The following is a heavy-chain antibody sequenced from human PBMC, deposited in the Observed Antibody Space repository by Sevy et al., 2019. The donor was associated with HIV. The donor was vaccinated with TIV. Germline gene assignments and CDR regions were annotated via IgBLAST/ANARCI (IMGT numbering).Heavy chain of an antibody. CDR2: IYYSGST. Sequence: SETLSLTCTVSGGSISSYYWSWIRQPPGKGLEWIGYIYYSGSTNYNPSLKSRVTISVDTSKNQFSLKLSSVTAADTAVYYCARGVSFGSSSYYYYYYGMDVWGQGTTFTVSS. J-gene: IGHJ6*02. CDR1: GGSISSYY. D-gene: IGHD6-6*01. CDR3: ARGVSFGSSSYYYYYYGMDV. V-gene: IGHV4-59*01.